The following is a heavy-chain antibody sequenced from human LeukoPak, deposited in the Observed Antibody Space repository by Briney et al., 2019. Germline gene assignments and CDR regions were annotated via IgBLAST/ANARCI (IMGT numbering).Heavy chain of an antibody. CDR2: INTDTGNP. J-gene: IGHJ3*01. CDR1: GYTFTDYP. D-gene: IGHD1-20*01. CDR3: ARAGLTGSKVAFDA. V-gene: IGHV7-4-1*02. Sequence: ASVKVSCKASGYTFTDYPMNWVRQAPGQGLEWMGWINTDTGNPTYAQGFTGHYVFFLDTSVSTAYLQIISLKAEDTAVYYCARAGLTGSKVAFDAWGQGTMVTVSS.